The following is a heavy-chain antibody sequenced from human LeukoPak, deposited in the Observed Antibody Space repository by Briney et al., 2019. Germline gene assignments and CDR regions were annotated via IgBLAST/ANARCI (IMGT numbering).Heavy chain of an antibody. CDR3: ARDTGGGYCSSTSCYLLWGHYYYYYMDV. Sequence: GGSLRLXCAASGFTFSSYWMSWVRQAPGKGLEWVANIKQDGSEKYYVDSEKGRFTISRDNAKNSLYLQMNSLRAEDTAVYYSARDTGGGYCSSTSCYLLWGHYYYYYMDVWGKGTTVTVSS. CDR2: IKQDGSEK. J-gene: IGHJ6*03. CDR1: GFTFSSYW. V-gene: IGHV3-7*01. D-gene: IGHD2-2*01.